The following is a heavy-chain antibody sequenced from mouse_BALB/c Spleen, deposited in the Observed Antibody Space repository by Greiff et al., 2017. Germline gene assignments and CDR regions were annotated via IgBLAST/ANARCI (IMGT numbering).Heavy chain of an antibody. D-gene: IGHD2-3*01. CDR2: IWSGGST. CDR1: GFSLTSYG. CDR3: ARRGLLRSWFAY. V-gene: IGHV2-2*02. Sequence: QVQLKESGPGLVQPSQSLSITCTVSGFSLTSYGVHWVRQSPGKGLEWLGVIWSGGSTDYNAAFISRLSISKDNSKSQVFFKMNSLQANDTAIYYCARRGLLRSWFAYWGQGTLVTVSA. J-gene: IGHJ3*01.